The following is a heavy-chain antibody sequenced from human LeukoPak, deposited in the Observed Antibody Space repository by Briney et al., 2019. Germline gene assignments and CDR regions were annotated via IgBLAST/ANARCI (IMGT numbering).Heavy chain of an antibody. D-gene: IGHD3-3*01. CDR1: GFTFSSHA. V-gene: IGHV3-9*01. Sequence: PGGSLRLSCAASGFTFSSHAMHWVRQAPGKGLEWVSGISWNSGSIGYADSVKGRFTISRDNAKNSLYPQMNSLRAEDTALYYCAGVVGKFWSGYYTSDYWGQGTLVTVSS. CDR2: ISWNSGSI. J-gene: IGHJ4*02. CDR3: AGVVGKFWSGYYTSDY.